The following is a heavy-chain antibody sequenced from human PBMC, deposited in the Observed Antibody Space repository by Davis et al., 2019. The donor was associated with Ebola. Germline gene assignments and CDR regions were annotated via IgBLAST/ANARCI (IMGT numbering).Heavy chain of an antibody. CDR2: IKSDGSST. Sequence: HTGGSLRLSCVASGFTSSSYWMHWVRQAPGKGLVWVSLIKSDGSSTRYADSVKGRFTISRDNAKNSLYLQMNSLRAEDTAVYYCARLALMVQGLYYYYGMDVWGQGTTVTVSS. V-gene: IGHV3-74*01. CDR1: GFTSSSYW. CDR3: ARLALMVQGLYYYYGMDV. D-gene: IGHD3-10*01. J-gene: IGHJ6*02.